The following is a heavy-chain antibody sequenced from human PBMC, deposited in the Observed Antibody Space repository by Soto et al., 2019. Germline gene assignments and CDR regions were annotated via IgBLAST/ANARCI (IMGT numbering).Heavy chain of an antibody. J-gene: IGHJ4*02. CDR3: ARDSNRHFDWLLGGVDY. CDR2: IWYDGSNK. V-gene: IGHV3-33*01. D-gene: IGHD3-9*01. Sequence: QVQLVESGGGVVQPGRSLRLSCAASGFTFSSYGMHWVRQAPDKGLEWVAVIWYDGSNKYYADSVKGRFTISRDNSKNTLYLQMNSLRAEDTAVYYCARDSNRHFDWLLGGVDYWGQGTLVTVSS. CDR1: GFTFSSYG.